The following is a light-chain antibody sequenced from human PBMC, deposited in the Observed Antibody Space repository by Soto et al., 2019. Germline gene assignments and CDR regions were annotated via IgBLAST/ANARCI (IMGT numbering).Light chain of an antibody. V-gene: IGKV1-5*03. CDR2: EAS. J-gene: IGKJ2*01. Sequence: DIQMTQSPSTLSASVGDRVTITCRAIQTISSWLAWYQQKPGRAHKLLIYEASSLESGVPSRFSGSGSGTEFTLTISGLQPDDFATYYCQQYNSYSRTFGQGTKPEIK. CDR1: QTISSW. CDR3: QQYNSYSRT.